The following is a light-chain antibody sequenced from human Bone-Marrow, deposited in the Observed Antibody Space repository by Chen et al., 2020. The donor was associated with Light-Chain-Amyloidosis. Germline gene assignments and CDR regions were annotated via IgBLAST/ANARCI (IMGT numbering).Light chain of an antibody. J-gene: IGKJ4*01. Sequence: DIQMTQSPSTLSASVGDRVTITCRASQTISSWLAWYQQKPGKAPKLLIYKSSSLESGVPSRFSGSGSGTEFTLTNSRLQPDDSATYYCQQYDSYSPLTFGGGTKVEIK. V-gene: IGKV1-5*03. CDR2: KSS. CDR3: QQYDSYSPLT. CDR1: QTISSW.